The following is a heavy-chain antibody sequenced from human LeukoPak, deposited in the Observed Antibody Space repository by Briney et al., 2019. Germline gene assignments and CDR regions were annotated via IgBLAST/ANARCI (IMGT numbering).Heavy chain of an antibody. V-gene: IGHV3-23*01. D-gene: IGHD3-9*01. CDR2: ISGTGGTT. J-gene: IGHJ4*02. CDR1: GFTFSGSA. CDR3: VKNDILKGRDH. Sequence: QPGGSLRLSCVGSGFTFSGSAMSWVRQAPGKELEWVSAISGTGGTTYYVDSVKGRFTVSRDNPKNTMYLQLFSLRVEDTAVYYCVKNDILKGRDHWGQGTLVTVSS.